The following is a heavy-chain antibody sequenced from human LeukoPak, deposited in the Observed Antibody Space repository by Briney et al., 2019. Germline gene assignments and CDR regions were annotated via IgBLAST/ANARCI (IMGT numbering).Heavy chain of an antibody. CDR2: SNYNGVS. CDR3: ARGYSGTYVDP. CDR1: GGSISSYY. J-gene: IGHJ5*02. D-gene: IGHD1-26*01. Sequence: PSETLSLTCTVSGGSISSYYWSWIRQPPGKGLEWIGYSNYNGVSNYNPSLKGRVTISVDTSKNQFSLKLSSVTAADTAVYYCARGYSGTYVDPWGQGTLVTVSS. V-gene: IGHV4-59*01.